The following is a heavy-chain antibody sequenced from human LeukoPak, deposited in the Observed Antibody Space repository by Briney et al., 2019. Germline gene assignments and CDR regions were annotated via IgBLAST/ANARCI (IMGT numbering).Heavy chain of an antibody. CDR3: ARRSGRYSFDY. D-gene: IGHD6-19*01. CDR2: VSTYNDKK. J-gene: IGHJ4*02. V-gene: IGHV1-18*01. Sequence: ASVKVSCKTSGYRFTSYGISWVRQAPGQGLEWMGWVSTYNDKKDYAQKFQGRVIMTTDTSTTTAYMELGSLRSDDTAVYYCARRSGRYSFDYWGQGTLVTVSS. CDR1: GYRFTSYG.